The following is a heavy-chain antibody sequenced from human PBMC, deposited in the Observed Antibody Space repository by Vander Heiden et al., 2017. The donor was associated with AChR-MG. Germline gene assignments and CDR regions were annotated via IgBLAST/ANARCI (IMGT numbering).Heavy chain of an antibody. Sequence: VQLVESRGGLVQPGGSLRPSCPASGFTFSSDEMNWVRQAPGKGLEWVSYISSSGSTIYYADSVKGRFTIARDNAKNSLYLQMNSLRAEDTAVYYCARGSSSWYGRIDYWGQGTLVTVSS. CDR2: ISSSGSTI. CDR3: ARGSSSWYGRIDY. D-gene: IGHD6-13*01. V-gene: IGHV3-48*03. CDR1: GFTFSSDE. J-gene: IGHJ4*02.